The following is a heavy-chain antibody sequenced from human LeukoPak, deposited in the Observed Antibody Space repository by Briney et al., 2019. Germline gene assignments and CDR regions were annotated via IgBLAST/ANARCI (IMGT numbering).Heavy chain of an antibody. J-gene: IGHJ4*02. V-gene: IGHV1-69*05. CDR3: AIAVAGYYFDY. D-gene: IGHD6-19*01. Sequence: ASVKVSCKASGGTFSSYAISWVRQAPGQGLEWMGGIIPIFGTANYAQKLQGRVTMTTDTSTSTAYMELRSLRSDDTAVYYCAIAVAGYYFDYWGQGTLVTVSS. CDR1: GGTFSSYA. CDR2: IIPIFGTA.